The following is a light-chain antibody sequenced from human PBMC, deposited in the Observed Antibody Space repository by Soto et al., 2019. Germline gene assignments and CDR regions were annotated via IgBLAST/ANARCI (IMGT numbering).Light chain of an antibody. J-gene: IGKJ1*01. V-gene: IGKV1-39*01. CDR1: QSISSY. Sequence: DIAMTQSPPSLSASVGDRVTITCRASQSISSYLMWYQQKPGKAPKLLIYSASTLQSGVPSRFSGSGSGTDFTLTISSLQPEDFATYYCQQSYSTPRTFGPGTKVEI. CDR3: QQSYSTPRT. CDR2: SAS.